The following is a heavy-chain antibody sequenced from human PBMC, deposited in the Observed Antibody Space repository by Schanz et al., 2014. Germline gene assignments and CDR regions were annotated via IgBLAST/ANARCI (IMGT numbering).Heavy chain of an antibody. V-gene: IGHV3-23*01. CDR3: ARDLISSGWYG. CDR2: ISGSGGST. Sequence: EVQLLESGGGLVRPGGSLRLSCAASGFTFSSYTMNWVRQAPGKGLEWVSAISGSGGSTVYADSVKGRFTISRDNAKNSLFLQMNSLRVEDTAVYYCARDLISSGWYGWGQGTLVTVSS. J-gene: IGHJ4*02. CDR1: GFTFSSYT. D-gene: IGHD6-19*01.